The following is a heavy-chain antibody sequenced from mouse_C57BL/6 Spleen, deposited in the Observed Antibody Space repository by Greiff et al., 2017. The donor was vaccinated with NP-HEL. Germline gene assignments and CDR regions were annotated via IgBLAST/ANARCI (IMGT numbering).Heavy chain of an antibody. Sequence: VQRVESGAELARPGASVKLSCKASGYTFTSYGISWVKQRTGQGLEWIGEIYPRSGNTYYNEKFKGKATLTADKSSSTAYMELRSLTSEDSAVYFCARWTTTVYFDYWGQGTTLTVSS. J-gene: IGHJ2*01. D-gene: IGHD1-1*01. CDR3: ARWTTTVYFDY. V-gene: IGHV1-81*01. CDR1: GYTFTSYG. CDR2: IYPRSGNT.